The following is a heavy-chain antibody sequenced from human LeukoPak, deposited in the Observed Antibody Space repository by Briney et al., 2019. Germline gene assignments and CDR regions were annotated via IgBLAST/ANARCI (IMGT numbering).Heavy chain of an antibody. CDR1: GGSISSYY. Sequence: SETLSLTCTVSGGSISSYYWSWIRQPPGKGLEWIGYIYYSGSTNYNPSLKSRVTISVDTSKDQFSLKLSSVTAADTAVYYCARLGGYCSSTSCYYRNYFDYWGQGTLVTVSS. CDR3: ARLGGYCSSTSCYYRNYFDY. CDR2: IYYSGST. V-gene: IGHV4-59*08. J-gene: IGHJ4*02. D-gene: IGHD2-2*01.